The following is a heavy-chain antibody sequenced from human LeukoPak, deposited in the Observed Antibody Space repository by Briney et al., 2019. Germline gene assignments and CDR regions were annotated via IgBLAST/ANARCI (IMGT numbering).Heavy chain of an antibody. CDR3: ARDPDGGKEVGY. Sequence: GGSLRLSCAASGFTFSSYAMSWVRQAPGKGLEWVSAISGSGGSTYYADSVKGRFTISRDNSKNTLYLQMNSLRAEDTAVYYCARDPDGGKEVGYWGQGTLVTVPS. J-gene: IGHJ4*02. CDR1: GFTFSSYA. D-gene: IGHD4-23*01. V-gene: IGHV3-23*01. CDR2: ISGSGGST.